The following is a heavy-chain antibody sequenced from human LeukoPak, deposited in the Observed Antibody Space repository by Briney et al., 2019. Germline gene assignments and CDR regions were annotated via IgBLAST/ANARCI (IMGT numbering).Heavy chain of an antibody. Sequence: NPSETLSLTCSVSGGSISSRSYYWSWIRQPAGKGLEWIGRIYTSGSTKYNPSLKSRVTISVDTSKNQFSLKLSSVTAADTAVYYCARASYSYDINGWVPFDYWGQGTLVTVSS. CDR3: ARASYSYDINGWVPFDY. J-gene: IGHJ4*02. D-gene: IGHD3-22*01. CDR2: IYTSGST. V-gene: IGHV4-61*02. CDR1: GGSISSRSYY.